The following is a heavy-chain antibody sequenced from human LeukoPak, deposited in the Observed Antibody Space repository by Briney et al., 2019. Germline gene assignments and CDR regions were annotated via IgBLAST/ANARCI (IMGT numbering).Heavy chain of an antibody. CDR2: ISGSSGTT. D-gene: IGHD6-19*01. V-gene: IGHV3-23*01. CDR1: GFSFRSYG. Sequence: GGSLRLSCAASGFSFRSYGMSWVRQAPGKGLECFSSISGSSGTTYYADSVKGRFTISKDNSENTLYLQMNSLRAEDTAVFYCAKGIAVAGTVGYYYLMDVWGQGTTVTVSS. CDR3: AKGIAVAGTVGYYYLMDV. J-gene: IGHJ6*02.